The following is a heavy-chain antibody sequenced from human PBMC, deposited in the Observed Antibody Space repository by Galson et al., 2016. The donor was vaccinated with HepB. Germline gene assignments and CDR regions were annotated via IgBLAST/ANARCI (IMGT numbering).Heavy chain of an antibody. CDR2: ISSSGSFI. D-gene: IGHD1-26*01. Sequence: SLRLPCAASGLTFSDQYMSWIRQAPGKGLESVSYISSSGSFISYADSVKGRFTISRDNAKKSVHMEMNSLRVEDTAVYYCARDGAGSQNDFDYWAREPWSPSPQ. CDR3: ARDGAGSQNDFDY. V-gene: IGHV3-11*04. CDR1: GLTFSDQY. J-gene: IGHJ4*02.